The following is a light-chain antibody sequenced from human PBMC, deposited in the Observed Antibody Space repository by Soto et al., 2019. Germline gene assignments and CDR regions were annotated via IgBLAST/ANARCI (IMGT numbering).Light chain of an antibody. Sequence: DIQMTQSPSSLSASVGDRVTITCRASQSISSYLNWYQQKPGKAPKLLIYAASSLQSGVPSRFSGSGSGTAFTLTISSLRPEDFATYYCQQSYSTPFTFGPGTKVDIK. CDR3: QQSYSTPFT. V-gene: IGKV1-39*01. J-gene: IGKJ3*01. CDR1: QSISSY. CDR2: AAS.